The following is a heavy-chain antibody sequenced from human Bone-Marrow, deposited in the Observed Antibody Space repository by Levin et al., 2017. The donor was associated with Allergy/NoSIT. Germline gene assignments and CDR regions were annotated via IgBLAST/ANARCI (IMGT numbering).Heavy chain of an antibody. D-gene: IGHD2-15*01. CDR3: ARHIRRVGPAQFWFDP. Sequence: SETLSLTCTVSGVSVSNNNYHWGWIRQPPGKGLEWIGSIYYSGSTYYNPSLKSRVTISVDTSKNHFSLKLTSVIAADTAAYYCARHIRRVGPAQFWFDPWGRGTLVTVSS. J-gene: IGHJ5*02. CDR2: IYYSGST. V-gene: IGHV4-39*01. CDR1: GVSVSNNNYH.